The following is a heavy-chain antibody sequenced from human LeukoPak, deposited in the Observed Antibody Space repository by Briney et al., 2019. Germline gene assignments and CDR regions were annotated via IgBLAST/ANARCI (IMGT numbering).Heavy chain of an antibody. V-gene: IGHV4-4*02. CDR3: AREGGPYRPLDY. CDR2: VNLQGSA. J-gene: IGHJ4*02. CDR1: GGSITNTNY. Sequence: SGTLSLTCGVSGGSITNTNYWTWVRQPPGKGLEWIGEVNLQGSANYNPSLMGRVAIAVDTSENHISLQLTSVTAADTAVYYCAREGGPYRPLDYSGQGTLVTVSS.